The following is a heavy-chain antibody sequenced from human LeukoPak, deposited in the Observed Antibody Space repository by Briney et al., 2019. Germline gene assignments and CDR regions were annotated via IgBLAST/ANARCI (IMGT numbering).Heavy chain of an antibody. CDR1: GYTFTSYG. Sequence: GASVKVSCKASGYTFTSYGISWVRQAPGQGLEWMGWISAYNGNTNYAQKLQGRVTMTTGTSTSTAYMELRSLRSDDTAVYYCARSPRTLRNSGRFDYWGQGTLVTVSS. CDR2: ISAYNGNT. V-gene: IGHV1-18*01. J-gene: IGHJ4*02. CDR3: ARSPRTLRNSGRFDY. D-gene: IGHD1-26*01.